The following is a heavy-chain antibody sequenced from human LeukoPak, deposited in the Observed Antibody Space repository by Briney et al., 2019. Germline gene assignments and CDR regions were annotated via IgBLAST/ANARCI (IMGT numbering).Heavy chain of an antibody. V-gene: IGHV3-33*01. J-gene: IGHJ4*02. CDR1: GFTFSSYG. CDR2: IWYDGSNK. Sequence: GRSLRPSCAASGFTFSSYGMHWVRQAPGKGLEWVAVIWYDGSNKYYADSVKGRFTISRDNSKNTLYLQMNSLRAEDTAVYYCARDANYYYDSSFDYWGQGTLVTVSS. D-gene: IGHD3-22*01. CDR3: ARDANYYYDSSFDY.